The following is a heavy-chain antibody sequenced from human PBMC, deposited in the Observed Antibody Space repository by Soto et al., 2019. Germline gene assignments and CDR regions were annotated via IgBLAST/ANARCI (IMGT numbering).Heavy chain of an antibody. CDR1: GYTFTDYY. CDR3: ARNYGSRNYRPDAFDI. V-gene: IGHV1-2*04. CDR2: INPNSGGT. J-gene: IGHJ3*02. Sequence: ASVKVSCKASGYTFTDYYIHWVRQAPGQGLEWMRWINPNSGGTNYAQKFQGWVTMTRDTSISTAYMELSRLTSDDTAVYYCARNYGSRNYRPDAFDIWGQGTMVTVSS. D-gene: IGHD3-10*01.